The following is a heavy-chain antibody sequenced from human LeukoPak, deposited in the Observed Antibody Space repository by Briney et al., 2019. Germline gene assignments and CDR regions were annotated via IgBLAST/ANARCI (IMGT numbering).Heavy chain of an antibody. Sequence: SETLSLTCTVSGGSVSSYYSSWIRHPPGKGLEWIGYIYYSGSTNYSPSLMSRVTISVDTSKNQFSLKLSSVTAADPAVYYCARGWGYFDSWARGTLVTVSS. D-gene: IGHD7-27*01. CDR2: IYYSGST. CDR3: ARGWGYFDS. J-gene: IGHJ4*02. V-gene: IGHV4-59*08. CDR1: GGSVSSYY.